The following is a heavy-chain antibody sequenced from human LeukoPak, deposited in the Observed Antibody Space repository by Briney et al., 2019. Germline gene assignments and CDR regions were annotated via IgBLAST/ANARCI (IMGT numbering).Heavy chain of an antibody. V-gene: IGHV1-18*01. CDR1: GYIFTSYG. CDR2: ISAYNGNT. J-gene: IGHJ4*02. D-gene: IGHD3-10*01. Sequence: ASVKVSCKASGYIFTSYGISWVRQAPGQGLEWMGWISAYNGNTNYAQKLQGRVTMTTDTSTSTAYMELRSLRSEDTAVYYCARDRSYYGSGSSTLSFDYWGQGTLVTVSS. CDR3: ARDRSYYGSGSSTLSFDY.